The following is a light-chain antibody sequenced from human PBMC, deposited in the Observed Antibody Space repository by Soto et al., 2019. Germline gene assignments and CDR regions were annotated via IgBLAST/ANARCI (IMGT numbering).Light chain of an antibody. CDR1: QTVSSRF. Sequence: DIVLTQSPGTLSLSPGERATLSCRASQTVSSRFLAWYQQKPGQAPRLLIYGASSRATGVPDRFSGSGSGTDFTLTISRLELEDFAVYYCQQYDNSCTFGQGTKVEIK. CDR3: QQYDNSCT. V-gene: IGKV3-20*01. CDR2: GAS. J-gene: IGKJ1*01.